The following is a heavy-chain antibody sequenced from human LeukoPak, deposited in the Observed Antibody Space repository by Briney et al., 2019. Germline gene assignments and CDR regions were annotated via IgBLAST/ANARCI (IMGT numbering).Heavy chain of an antibody. Sequence: PGGSLRLSCVASGFTFSSYSMNWVRQAPGKGLEWVSSISSSSSYIYYADSVKGRFTISRDNAKNSLYLQMNSLRAEDTAVYYCAREQAYYDILTGYSNWFDPWGQGTLVTVSS. D-gene: IGHD3-9*01. V-gene: IGHV3-21*01. J-gene: IGHJ5*02. CDR3: AREQAYYDILTGYSNWFDP. CDR1: GFTFSSYS. CDR2: ISSSSSYI.